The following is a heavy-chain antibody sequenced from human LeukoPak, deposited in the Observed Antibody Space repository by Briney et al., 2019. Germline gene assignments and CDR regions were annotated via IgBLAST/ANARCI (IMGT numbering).Heavy chain of an antibody. CDR2: IYYSGST. Sequence: SETLSLTCTVSGVSISSYYWSWIRQPPGKGLEWIGYIYYSGSTNYNPSLKSRVTISVDTSKNQFSLKLSSVTAADTVVYYCARGLTTLDYWGQGTLVTVSS. CDR1: GVSISSYY. J-gene: IGHJ4*02. CDR3: ARGLTTLDY. V-gene: IGHV4-59*01. D-gene: IGHD1-14*01.